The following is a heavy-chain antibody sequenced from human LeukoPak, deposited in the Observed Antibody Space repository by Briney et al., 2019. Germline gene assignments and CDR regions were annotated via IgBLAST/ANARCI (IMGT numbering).Heavy chain of an antibody. J-gene: IGHJ4*01. D-gene: IGHD3-10*01. CDR2: INPSGGRT. CDR1: GFTFTSYY. CDR3: ARDVGITVVRGTFDY. V-gene: IGHV1-46*01. Sequence: ASVKVSCKASGFTFTSYYMHWVRRAPGQGLEWIGIINPSGGRTRYAQRLQGRVTMTRDTSTSTVYMELSSLRSEDTAVYYCARDVGITVVRGTFDYWGQGTLVTVSS.